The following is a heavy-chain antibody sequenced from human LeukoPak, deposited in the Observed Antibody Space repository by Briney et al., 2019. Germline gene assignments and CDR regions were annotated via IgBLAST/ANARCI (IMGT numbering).Heavy chain of an antibody. Sequence: GESLKISCKGSGYSFTSYWIGWVRQMPGKGLEWMGIIYPGDSDTRYSPSFQGQVTISADKSTNTSYLQWSSLKASDTAMYYCARQEWRYFDSWGQGMLVTVSS. V-gene: IGHV5-51*01. CDR3: ARQEWRYFDS. D-gene: IGHD3-3*01. CDR2: IYPGDSDT. J-gene: IGHJ4*02. CDR1: GYSFTSYW.